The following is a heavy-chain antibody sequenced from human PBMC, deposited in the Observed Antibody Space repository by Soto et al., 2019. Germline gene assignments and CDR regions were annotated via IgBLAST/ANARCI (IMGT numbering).Heavy chain of an antibody. Sequence: SETLSLTCTVSGGSISTYYWNWIRQPPGKRLEWIGNIQYSGTTNFNPSLKSRVTISVDTSKNQFSLKLSSVTAADTAVYYCARHRPTSDAFDIWGQGTMVTVSS. CDR3: ARHRPTSDAFDI. CDR1: GGSISTYY. V-gene: IGHV4-59*08. D-gene: IGHD2-2*01. J-gene: IGHJ3*02. CDR2: IQYSGTT.